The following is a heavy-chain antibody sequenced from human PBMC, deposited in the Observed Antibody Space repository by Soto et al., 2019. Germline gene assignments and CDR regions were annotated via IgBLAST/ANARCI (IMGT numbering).Heavy chain of an antibody. V-gene: IGHV1-24*01. CDR2: FDPEDGET. CDR3: ATVPGGTGDRWYFDL. Sequence: ASVKVSCKVSGYTLTELSMHWVRQAPGKGLEWMGGFDPEDGETIYAQKFQGRVTMTEDTSTDTAYMELSSLRSEDTAVYYRATVPGGTGDRWYFDLWGRGTLVTVSS. D-gene: IGHD7-27*01. J-gene: IGHJ2*01. CDR1: GYTLTELS.